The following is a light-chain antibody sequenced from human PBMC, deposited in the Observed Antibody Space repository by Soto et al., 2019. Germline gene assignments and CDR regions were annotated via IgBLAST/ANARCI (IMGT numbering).Light chain of an antibody. V-gene: IGKV3-15*01. Sequence: GVTQSPANVSLSIGEKVTISCRVAQSISNIYAWFQQKPVQVPRLLIYGASTRAPGVPARCSGSGSATEFILTTISLQSADVAVSYFKQYNYWPPWTFGPGTKVDIK. J-gene: IGKJ1*01. CDR1: QSISNI. CDR3: KQYNYWPPWT. CDR2: GAS.